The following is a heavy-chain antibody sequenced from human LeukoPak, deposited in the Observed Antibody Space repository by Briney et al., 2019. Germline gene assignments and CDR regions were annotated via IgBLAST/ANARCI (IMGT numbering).Heavy chain of an antibody. Sequence: SVKVSCKASGGTFSSCAINWVRQAPGQGLEWMGGIIPIFGTANYAQKFQGRVTITADESTSTDYMELSSLRSEDTAVYYCALQPRYFDWFLVWGQGTLVTVSS. V-gene: IGHV1-69*13. CDR3: ALQPRYFDWFLV. CDR1: GGTFSSCA. J-gene: IGHJ4*02. CDR2: IIPIFGTA. D-gene: IGHD3-9*01.